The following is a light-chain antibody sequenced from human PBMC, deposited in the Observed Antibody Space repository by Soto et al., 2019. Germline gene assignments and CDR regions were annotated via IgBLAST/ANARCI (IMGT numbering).Light chain of an antibody. CDR1: QSVGNNY. Sequence: EIVLTQSPGTLSLSPGERATLSCRASQSVGNNYLAWYQQKPGQAPRLLIYGASTRATGIPDRFSGSGSGTDFTLTISRLEPEDSAVYYCQQYGSSPTWTFGQGTKVDIK. CDR3: QQYGSSPTWT. CDR2: GAS. J-gene: IGKJ1*01. V-gene: IGKV3-20*01.